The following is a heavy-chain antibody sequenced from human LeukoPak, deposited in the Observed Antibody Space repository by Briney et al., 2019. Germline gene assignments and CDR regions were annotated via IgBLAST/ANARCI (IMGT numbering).Heavy chain of an antibody. D-gene: IGHD3-22*01. Sequence: GGSLRFSCAASGFTFSSNWMHWVRQAPGKRLVWASRINSDGSSTSYADSVKGRFTISRDNAENTLYLQMNSLRAEDTAVYYCARDPYYFDSSGSSNWFDHWGQGTVVSVSS. CDR2: INSDGSST. CDR1: GFTFSSNW. V-gene: IGHV3-74*01. CDR3: ARDPYYFDSSGSSNWFDH. J-gene: IGHJ5*02.